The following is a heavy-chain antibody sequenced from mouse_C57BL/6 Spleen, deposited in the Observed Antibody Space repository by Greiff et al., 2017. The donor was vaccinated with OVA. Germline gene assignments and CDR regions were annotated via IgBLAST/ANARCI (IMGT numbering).Heavy chain of an antibody. Sequence: VQLQQPGAELVKPGASVKLSCKASGYTFTSYWMQWVKQRPGQGLEWIGEIDPSDSYTNYNQKFKGKATLTVDTSSSTAYMQLSSLTSEDSAVYYCARRGYGYDVYFDYWGKGTTLTVSS. D-gene: IGHD2-2*01. CDR1: GYTFTSYW. CDR3: ARRGYGYDVYFDY. J-gene: IGHJ2*01. CDR2: IDPSDSYT. V-gene: IGHV1-50*01.